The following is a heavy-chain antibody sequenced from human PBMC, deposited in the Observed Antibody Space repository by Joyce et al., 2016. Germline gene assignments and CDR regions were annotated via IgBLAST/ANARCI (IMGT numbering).Heavy chain of an antibody. D-gene: IGHD2-8*01. CDR3: ARGGLMVFYGMDV. Sequence: QVQLVQSGAEVKKPGSSVKVSCKASGGTFGSHSFSWVRRAPGQGLEDMGVIITIINSTNYAQKFQGRVTITADEPTSTVYMELSSLRSEDTAVYYCARGGLMVFYGMDVWGQGTTVTVSS. CDR1: GGTFGSHS. J-gene: IGHJ6*02. V-gene: IGHV1-69*01. CDR2: IITIINST.